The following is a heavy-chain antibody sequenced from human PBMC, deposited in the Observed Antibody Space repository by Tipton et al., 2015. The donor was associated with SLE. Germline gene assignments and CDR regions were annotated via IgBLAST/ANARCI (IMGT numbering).Heavy chain of an antibody. D-gene: IGHD3-10*01. CDR3: ARFCSYYGSGRRYFDY. J-gene: IGHJ4*02. V-gene: IGHV4-31*03. CDR1: GGSISRGGYY. CDR2: YSVKS. Sequence: TLSLTCTVSGGSISRGGYYWSWIRQHSGKGLEWIGYYSVKSYYNPSLKSRVTISVDTSENQLFLKLSSVTAADTAVYYCARFCSYYGSGRRYFDYWGRGTLVTVSS.